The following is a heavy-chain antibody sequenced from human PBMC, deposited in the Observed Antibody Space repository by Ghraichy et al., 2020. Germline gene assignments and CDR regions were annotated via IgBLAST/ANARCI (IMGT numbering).Heavy chain of an antibody. V-gene: IGHV3-33*01. CDR1: GFTFSSYG. CDR3: ASARPIWFGEIYFDY. CDR2: IWYDGSNK. J-gene: IGHJ4*02. Sequence: GGSLRLSCAASGFTFSSYGMHWVRQAPGKGLEWVAVIWYDGSNKYYADSVKGRFTISRDNFKNTLYLQMNSLRAEDTAVYYCASARPIWFGEIYFDYWGQGTLVTVSS. D-gene: IGHD3-10*01.